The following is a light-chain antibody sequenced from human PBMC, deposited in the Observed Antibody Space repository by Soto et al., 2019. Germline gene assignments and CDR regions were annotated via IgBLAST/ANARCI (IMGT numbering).Light chain of an antibody. CDR2: EVS. CDR1: SSDVGAYNY. CDR3: SSYAGSQKFV. V-gene: IGLV2-8*01. Sequence: QSALTQPPSASGSPGQSVTISCTGTSSDVGAYNYVSWYQQHPGKAPKLMIYEVSKRPSGVPDRFSGSKSGNTASLTVSGLQAEDEADYYCSSYAGSQKFVFGSGTKLTVL. J-gene: IGLJ1*01.